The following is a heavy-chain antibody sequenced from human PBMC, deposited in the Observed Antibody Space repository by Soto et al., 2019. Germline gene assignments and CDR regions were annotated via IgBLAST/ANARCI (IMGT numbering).Heavy chain of an antibody. V-gene: IGHV1-2*02. CDR2: INPTSGGA. D-gene: IGHD3-10*01. CDR1: GYTFTGYY. CDR3: ARDLPENRLTMVRGVLSSHYYYSGLDV. Sequence: QVQLVQSGAEVKKPGASVKVSCKASGYTFTGYYMHWVRQAPGQGLEWMGWINPTSGGANYAQKFQGRVTMTWDTSISTAYMELSSLRSDATAVYYCARDLPENRLTMVRGVLSSHYYYSGLDVWGQGTTVTVSS. J-gene: IGHJ6*02.